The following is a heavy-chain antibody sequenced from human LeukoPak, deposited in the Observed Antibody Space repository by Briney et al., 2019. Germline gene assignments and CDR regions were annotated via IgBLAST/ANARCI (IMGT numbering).Heavy chain of an antibody. Sequence: GGSLRLSCAASGFTFSNAWMSWVRQAPGKGLEWVGRIKSKTDGGTTDYAAPVKGRFTISRDDSKSIAYLQMNSLKTEDTAVYYCTRWGYYYDSSGYPYWGQGTLVTVSS. CDR3: TRWGYYYDSSGYPY. D-gene: IGHD3-22*01. CDR1: GFTFSNAW. V-gene: IGHV3-15*01. J-gene: IGHJ4*02. CDR2: IKSKTDGGTT.